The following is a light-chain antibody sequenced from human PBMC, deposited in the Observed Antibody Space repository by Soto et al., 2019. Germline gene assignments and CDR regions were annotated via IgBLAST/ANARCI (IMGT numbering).Light chain of an antibody. V-gene: IGKV1-27*01. J-gene: IGKJ1*01. CDR3: QKYDSAPT. CDR1: QSISNY. CDR2: AAS. Sequence: DIQMTQSPSSLSASVGDRVTITCRASQSISNYLNWYQQKPGKAPKLLIHAASTLQSGVPSRFSGSGSGTDFTLTISSLQPEDVATYYCQKYDSAPTFGPGTKVDIK.